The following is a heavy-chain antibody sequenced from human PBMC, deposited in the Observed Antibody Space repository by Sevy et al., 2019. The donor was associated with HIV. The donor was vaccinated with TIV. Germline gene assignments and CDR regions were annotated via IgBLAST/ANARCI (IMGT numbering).Heavy chain of an antibody. D-gene: IGHD2-2*01. CDR2: ISSSSSYI. CDR1: GFTFSSYS. Sequence: GGSLRLSCAASGFTFSSYSMNWVRQAPGKGLEWVSSISSSSSYIYYADSVKGRFPISRDNAKNSLYLQMNSLRAEDTAVYYCAGGGASGGDIVVVPAAMEVDVWGKGTTVTVSS. CDR3: AGGGASGGDIVVVPAAMEVDV. J-gene: IGHJ6*04. V-gene: IGHV3-21*01.